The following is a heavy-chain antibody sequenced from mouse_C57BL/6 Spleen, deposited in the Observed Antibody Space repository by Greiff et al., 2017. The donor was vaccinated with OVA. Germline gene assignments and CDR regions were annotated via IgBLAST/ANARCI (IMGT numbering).Heavy chain of an antibody. V-gene: IGHV5-16*01. CDR1: GFTFSDYY. J-gene: IGHJ4*01. CDR2: INYDGSST. D-gene: IGHD3-3*01. Sequence: EVHLVESEGGLVQPGSSMKLSCTASGFTFSDYYMAWVRQVPEKGLEWVANINYDGSSTYYLDSLKSRFIISRDNAKNILYLQMSSLKSEDTATYYCARGGDSSGAMDYWGQGTSVTVSS. CDR3: ARGGDSSGAMDY.